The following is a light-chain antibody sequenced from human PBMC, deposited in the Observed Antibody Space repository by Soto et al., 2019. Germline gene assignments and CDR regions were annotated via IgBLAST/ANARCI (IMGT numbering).Light chain of an antibody. Sequence: QSALTQPPSASGSPGQSVTISCTGASSDVGKYNFVSWYQQHPGKAPKLMIYDVTERPSGVPDRFSGSKSGNTASLTVSWLQAAEEADYYCTSYSGSSIPVVFGGGTKVTVL. CDR2: DVT. CDR3: TSYSGSSIPVV. J-gene: IGLJ2*01. CDR1: SSDVGKYNF. V-gene: IGLV2-8*01.